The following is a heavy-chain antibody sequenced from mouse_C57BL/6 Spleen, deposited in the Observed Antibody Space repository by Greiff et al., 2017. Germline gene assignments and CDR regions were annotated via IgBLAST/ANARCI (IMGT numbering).Heavy chain of an antibody. Sequence: EVKVLESGGGLVKPGGSLKLSCAASGFTFSDYGMHWVRQAPGKGLEWVAYISSGSSTNYYADTVNGRCTISSGNTKNTQFLQMTSLGSEDKAMYYCGRGGNYVYAMDYWGQGTSVTVSS. D-gene: IGHD2-1*01. CDR2: ISSGSSTN. CDR1: GFTFSDYG. CDR3: GRGGNYVYAMDY. V-gene: IGHV5-17*01. J-gene: IGHJ4*01.